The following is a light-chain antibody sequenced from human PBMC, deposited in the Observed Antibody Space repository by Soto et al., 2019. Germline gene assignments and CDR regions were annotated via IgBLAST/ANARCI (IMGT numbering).Light chain of an antibody. Sequence: QPVLTQSPSASASLGASVKLTCTLSSGHSSYAIAWHQQQPEKGPRYLMKLNSDGSHSKGDGIPDRFSGSSSGAERYLTISSLQSEDEADYYCQTWGTGIPPSWVFGGGTQLTVL. CDR2: LNSDGSH. CDR3: QTWGTGIPPSWV. J-gene: IGLJ3*02. V-gene: IGLV4-69*01. CDR1: SGHSSYA.